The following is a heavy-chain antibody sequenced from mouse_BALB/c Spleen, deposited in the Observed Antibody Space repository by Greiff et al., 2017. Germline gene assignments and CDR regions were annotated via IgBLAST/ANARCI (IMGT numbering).Heavy chain of an antibody. CDR3: ARRGSSGSAWFAY. CDR1: GYAFSSYW. Sequence: VQLVESGAELVRPGSSVKISCKASGYAFSSYWMNWVKQRPGQGLEWIGQIYPGDGDTNYNGKFKGKATLTADKSSSTAYMQLSSLTSEDSAVYFCARRGSSGSAWFAYWGQGTLVTVSA. V-gene: IGHV1-80*01. D-gene: IGHD3-1*01. J-gene: IGHJ3*01. CDR2: IYPGDGDT.